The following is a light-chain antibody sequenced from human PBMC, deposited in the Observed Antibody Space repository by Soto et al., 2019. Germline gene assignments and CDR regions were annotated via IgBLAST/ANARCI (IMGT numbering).Light chain of an antibody. CDR2: GAS. CDR3: QQYNNWLPIT. V-gene: IGKV3-15*01. CDR1: QSVSSN. J-gene: IGKJ5*01. Sequence: EVVMTQSPATLSVSPGERATLSCRASQSVSSNLAWYQQKPGQAPRLLIYGASTRATGIPARFSGSGSGTEFTLTISRLQSEDFAVYYCQQYNNWLPITFGQGTRLENK.